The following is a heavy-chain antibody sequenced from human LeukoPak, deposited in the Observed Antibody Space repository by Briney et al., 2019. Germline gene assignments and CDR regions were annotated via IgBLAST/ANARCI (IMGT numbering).Heavy chain of an antibody. Sequence: PGGSLRLSCAASGFTFSSYAMSWVRQAPGKGLEWVSAISGSGGSTYYADSVKGRFTISRDNSKNTLYLQMNSLRAEDTAVYYCAKVPAKEYGTSKNLSYNWFAPGGKETLVTVSS. CDR3: AKVPAKEYGTSKNLSYNWFAP. CDR2: ISGSGGST. J-gene: IGHJ5*02. D-gene: IGHD2-2*01. V-gene: IGHV3-23*01. CDR1: GFTFSSYA.